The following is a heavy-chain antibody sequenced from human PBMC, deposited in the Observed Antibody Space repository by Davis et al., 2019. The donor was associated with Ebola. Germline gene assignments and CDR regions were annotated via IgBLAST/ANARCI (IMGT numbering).Heavy chain of an antibody. J-gene: IGHJ6*03. Sequence: PGGSLRLSCAASGFTFSSYSMNWVRQAPGKGLEWVSYISSSSSTIYYADSVKGRFTISRDNAKNSLYLQMNSLRDEDTAVYYCARDKAIFGVVGDMDVWGKGTTVTVSS. D-gene: IGHD3-3*01. CDR3: ARDKAIFGVVGDMDV. V-gene: IGHV3-48*02. CDR2: ISSSSSTI. CDR1: GFTFSSYS.